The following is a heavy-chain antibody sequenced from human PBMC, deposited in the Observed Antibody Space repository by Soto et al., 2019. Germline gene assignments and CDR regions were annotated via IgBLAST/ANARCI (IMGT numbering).Heavy chain of an antibody. V-gene: IGHV4-30-4*01. CDR1: GGSISSGDYY. CDR3: ARARSTYYYDSSGYYHPPWFDP. D-gene: IGHD3-22*01. CDR2: IYYSGST. J-gene: IGHJ5*02. Sequence: SETLSLTCTVSGGSISSGDYYWSWIRQPPGKGLEWIGYIYYSGSTYYNPSLKSRVTISVDTSKNQFSLKLSSVTAADTAVYYCARARSTYYYDSSGYYHPPWFDPWGQGTLATVSS.